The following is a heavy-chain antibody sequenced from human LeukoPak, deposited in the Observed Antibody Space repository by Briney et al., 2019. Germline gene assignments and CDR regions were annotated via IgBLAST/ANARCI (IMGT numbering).Heavy chain of an antibody. J-gene: IGHJ4*02. V-gene: IGHV3-21*01. Sequence: GGSLRLSCAASGFTFSSYEMNWVRQAPGKGLEWVSSISSSSSYIYYADSVKGRFTISRDNAKNSLYLQMNSLRAEDTAVYYCARDHYYDSSGYLDYWGQGTLVTVSS. CDR1: GFTFSSYE. D-gene: IGHD3-22*01. CDR3: ARDHYYDSSGYLDY. CDR2: ISSSSSYI.